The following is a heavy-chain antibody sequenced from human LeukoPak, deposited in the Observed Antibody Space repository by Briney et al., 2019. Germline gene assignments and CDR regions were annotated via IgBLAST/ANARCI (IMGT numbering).Heavy chain of an antibody. Sequence: PGGSLRLSCAASGFTFSSYSMNWVRQAPGKGLEWVSYISSSSGTIYCADSVKGRFTISRDNAKNSLYLQMNSLRAEDTAVYYCAPDCSSTSCYAFDYWGQGTLVTVSS. J-gene: IGHJ4*02. CDR3: APDCSSTSCYAFDY. CDR2: ISSSSGTI. CDR1: GFTFSSYS. V-gene: IGHV3-48*01. D-gene: IGHD2-2*01.